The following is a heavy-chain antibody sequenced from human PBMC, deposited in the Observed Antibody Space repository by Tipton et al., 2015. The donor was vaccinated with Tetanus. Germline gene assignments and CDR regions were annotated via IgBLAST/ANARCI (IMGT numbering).Heavy chain of an antibody. V-gene: IGHV4-34*01. CDR2: ISHSENT. CDR3: ARWRDGFNRALDS. Sequence: TLSLTCAVYYDSFYGYYWSWIRQPPGKGLEWIGEISHSENTNYNPSLQSRVTISMNTANNNIYLNLTSVTAADTAVYYCARWRDGFNRALDSWGQGIMVTVSS. D-gene: IGHD5-24*01. J-gene: IGHJ4*02. CDR1: YDSFYGYY.